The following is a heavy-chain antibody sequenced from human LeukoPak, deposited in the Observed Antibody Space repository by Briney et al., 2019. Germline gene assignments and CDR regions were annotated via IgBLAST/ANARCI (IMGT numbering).Heavy chain of an antibody. CDR2: IWYDGSNK. J-gene: IGHJ6*02. Sequence: PGRSLRLSCAASGFTFSSYDMHWVRQAPGKGLEWVAVIWYDGSNKYYADAVKGRFTISRDNSKNTLYLQMNSLRAEDTAVYYCARIGCSGGNCYGYYYYGMDVWGQGTTVTVSS. CDR1: GFTFSSYD. V-gene: IGHV3-33*01. D-gene: IGHD2-15*01. CDR3: ARIGCSGGNCYGYYYYGMDV.